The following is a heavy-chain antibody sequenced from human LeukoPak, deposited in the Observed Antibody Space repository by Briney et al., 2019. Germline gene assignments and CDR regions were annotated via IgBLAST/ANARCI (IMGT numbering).Heavy chain of an antibody. Sequence: GGSLRLSCAASGFTFRSYSMNWVRQAPGKGLEWVSSISSSSSYIYYADSVKGRFTISRDDAKNSLYLQLNSLRAEDTAVYYCAKRRENCSSTSCYVLGAFDMWGQGTMVTVSS. V-gene: IGHV3-21*04. CDR2: ISSSSSYI. D-gene: IGHD2-2*01. J-gene: IGHJ3*02. CDR3: AKRRENCSSTSCYVLGAFDM. CDR1: GFTFRSYS.